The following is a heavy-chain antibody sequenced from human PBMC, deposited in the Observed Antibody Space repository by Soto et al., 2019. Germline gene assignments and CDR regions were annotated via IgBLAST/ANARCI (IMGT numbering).Heavy chain of an antibody. CDR3: TEDILPGGADV. Sequence: GGSLRLSCVASAFSSHHHAIHWVRQGPGKGLEWVSGIHWNNGATGYADSVKGRFTIFKDNVKSSVYLQMNSLRTDDTAFYYCTEDILPGGADVWGQGTTVTAP. J-gene: IGHJ6*02. V-gene: IGHV3-9*02. D-gene: IGHD3-16*01. CDR1: AFSSHHHA. CDR2: IHWNNGAT.